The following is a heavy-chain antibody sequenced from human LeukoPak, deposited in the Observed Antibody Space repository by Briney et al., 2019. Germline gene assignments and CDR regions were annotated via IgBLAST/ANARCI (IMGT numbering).Heavy chain of an antibody. J-gene: IGHJ6*02. CDR2: ISYDGSNK. CDR1: GFTFSSYA. CDR3: ARERAIFGVVQYYYGMDV. V-gene: IGHV3-30*04. D-gene: IGHD3-3*01. Sequence: PGGSLRLSCAASGFTFSSYAMHWVRQAPGKGLEWVAVISYDGSNKYYADSVKGRFTISRDNSKNTLYLQMNSLRAEDTAVYYCARERAIFGVVQYYYGMDVWGQGTTVTVSS.